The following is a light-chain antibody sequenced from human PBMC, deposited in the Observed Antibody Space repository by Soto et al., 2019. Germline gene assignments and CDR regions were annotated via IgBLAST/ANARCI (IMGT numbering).Light chain of an antibody. Sequence: EIVLTQSPCTLSFSPWERSTLSFMASQSLSSSQLAWYQQKPGQAPRLLIHDASSRATGISDRFTGSGSGTDFTLTITTLEPEDFAVYYCQQYGSSPRTFGLGTKVDIK. CDR2: DAS. CDR3: QQYGSSPRT. J-gene: IGKJ1*01. CDR1: QSLSSSQ. V-gene: IGKV3-20*01.